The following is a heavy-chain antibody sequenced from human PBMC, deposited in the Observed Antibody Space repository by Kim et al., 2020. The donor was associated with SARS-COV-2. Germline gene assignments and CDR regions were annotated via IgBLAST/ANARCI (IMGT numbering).Heavy chain of an antibody. CDR1: GGSFSGYY. CDR3: ARAAASRLLSGSGWVFGNWFDP. Sequence: SETLSLTCAVYGGSFSGYYWSWIRQPPGKGLEWIGEINHSGSTNYNPSLKSRVTISVDTSKNQFSLKLSSVTAADTAVYYCARAAASRLLSGSGWVFGNWFDPWGQGTLVTVSS. D-gene: IGHD6-19*01. CDR2: INHSGST. J-gene: IGHJ5*02. V-gene: IGHV4-34*01.